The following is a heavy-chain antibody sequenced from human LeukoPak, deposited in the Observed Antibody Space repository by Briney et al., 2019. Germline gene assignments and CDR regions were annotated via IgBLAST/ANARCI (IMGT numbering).Heavy chain of an antibody. CDR3: ARGRVPAALGWFDP. V-gene: IGHV4-61*08. Sequence: SETLSLTCAVSGGSISSGGYSWSWIRQSPGKGLEWIGYIYHSGSTAYNPSLKSRVTISIDTSKNQFSLKVTSVTAADTAVYYCARGRVPAALGWFDPWGQGTLVTVSS. J-gene: IGHJ5*02. CDR1: GGSISSGGYS. D-gene: IGHD2-2*01. CDR2: IYHSGST.